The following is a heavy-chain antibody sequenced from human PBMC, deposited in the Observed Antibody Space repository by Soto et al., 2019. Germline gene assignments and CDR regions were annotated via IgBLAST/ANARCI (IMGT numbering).Heavy chain of an antibody. V-gene: IGHV6-1*01. CDR3: ARGSWDDVSGHYYMDV. Sequence: QVQLQQSGPGLVKPSQTLSLTCDISGDSVSSNSAGWNWIRQTPSRGLEWLGRTYYRSKWYNNYAVSVKSRVSVNPDTAENQFSLQLNSVTPEDTAVYYCARGSWDDVSGHYYMDVWGKGTTVTVSS. CDR1: GDSVSSNSAG. D-gene: IGHD1-1*01. CDR2: TYYRSKWYN. J-gene: IGHJ6*03.